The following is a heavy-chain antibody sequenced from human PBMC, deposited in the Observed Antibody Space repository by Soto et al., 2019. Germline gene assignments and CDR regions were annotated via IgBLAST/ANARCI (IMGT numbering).Heavy chain of an antibody. V-gene: IGHV5-51*01. CDR3: AASIFYYGMDV. Sequence: GESLKISCTGSGYTFTNCWIGWVRQMPGKGLEWMGIIYPGDSDTKYNPSFQGQVTISADKSITTTYLQWSSLKASDTAIYYCAASIFYYGMDVWGQGTTVTVS. J-gene: IGHJ6*02. CDR1: GYTFTNCW. CDR2: IYPGDSDT.